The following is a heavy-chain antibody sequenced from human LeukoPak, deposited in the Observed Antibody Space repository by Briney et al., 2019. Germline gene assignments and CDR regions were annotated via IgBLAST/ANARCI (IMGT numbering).Heavy chain of an antibody. Sequence: KTGGSLRLSCAASGFTFTHTWRSWVRQAPGKGLEWVGRIKSKTDGGTADYAAPGKGRFTISRDDSKNTMYLQMNSLKIKDTAVYYCTTWRCFDPWGQGTLVTVSS. CDR2: IKSKTDGGTA. J-gene: IGHJ5*02. CDR3: TTWRCFDP. CDR1: GFTFTHTW. V-gene: IGHV3-15*01.